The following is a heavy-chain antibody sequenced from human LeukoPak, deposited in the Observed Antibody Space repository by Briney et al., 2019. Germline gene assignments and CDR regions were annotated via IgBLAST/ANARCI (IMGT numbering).Heavy chain of an antibody. D-gene: IGHD4-11*01. CDR1: GFTFSSYA. CDR3: AKHYSRKFDP. Sequence: GGSLRLSCAASGFTFSSYAMNGVRQAPGKGLEWVSGISGSGDNTYYADSVRGRFTISRDNSKNTLYLQMNSLRAEDTAVYYCAKHYSRKFDPWGQGTLATVSS. J-gene: IGHJ5*02. CDR2: ISGSGDNT. V-gene: IGHV3-23*01.